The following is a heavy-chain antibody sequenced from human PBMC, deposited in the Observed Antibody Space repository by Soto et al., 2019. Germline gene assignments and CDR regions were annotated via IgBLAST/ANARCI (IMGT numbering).Heavy chain of an antibody. CDR2: VTADGGT. D-gene: IGHD3-3*01. CDR3: APHVSWSGCSCQYDAFAI. J-gene: IGHJ3*02. V-gene: IGHV3-23*01. Sequence: EVQVLESGGGLVQPGGSLRLSCEGSGCTVSSHAMTWIRQAPGKGPEWVSTVTADGGTYYADSVKGRFAMSRDTSENTLYLKMTSLGAEDTAAYYCAPHVSWSGCSCQYDAFAIRGQGTMVTVSS. CDR1: GCTVSSHA.